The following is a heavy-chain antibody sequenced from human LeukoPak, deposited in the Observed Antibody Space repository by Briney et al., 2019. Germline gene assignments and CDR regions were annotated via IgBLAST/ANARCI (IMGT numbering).Heavy chain of an antibody. CDR2: IDYTGST. J-gene: IGHJ4*02. V-gene: IGHV4-59*08. CDR3: ARFYGSGSLGYFDY. D-gene: IGHD3-10*01. Sequence: RTSETLSLTCAVSGGSISTVYLTWIGQPPGKQLEWVGYIDYTGSTYFKPSLKSRVTMSVDTSKNHFALRLTSVTAADTAVYFCARFYGSGSLGYFDYWGQGALVTVSS. CDR1: GGSISTVY.